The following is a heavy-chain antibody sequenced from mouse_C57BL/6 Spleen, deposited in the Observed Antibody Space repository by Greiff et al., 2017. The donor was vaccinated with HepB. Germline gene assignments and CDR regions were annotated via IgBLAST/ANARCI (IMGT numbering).Heavy chain of an antibody. CDR2: IYPRSGNT. V-gene: IGHV1-81*01. CDR1: GYTFTSYG. CDR3: AREGYDGYYGFAY. D-gene: IGHD2-3*01. J-gene: IGHJ3*01. Sequence: QVQLQQSGAELARPGASVKLSCKASGYTFTSYGISWVKQRTGQGLEWIGEIYPRSGNTYYNEKFKGKATLTADKSSSTAYMELRSLTSEDSAVYFCAREGYDGYYGFAYWGQGTLVTVSA.